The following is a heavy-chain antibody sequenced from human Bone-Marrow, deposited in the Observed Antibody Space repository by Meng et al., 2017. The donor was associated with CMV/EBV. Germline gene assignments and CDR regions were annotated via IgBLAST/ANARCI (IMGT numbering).Heavy chain of an antibody. D-gene: IGHD3-10*01. CDR2: IWYDGSNK. CDR1: GFTFSSYG. J-gene: IGHJ4*02. Sequence: GESLKISCAASGFTFSSYGMHWVRQAPGKGLEWVAVIWYDGSNKYYADSVKGRFTISRDNSKNTVDLQMNSLRAEDTAVYFCAKDGRFGGLIFVDFWGQGTLVTVSS. V-gene: IGHV3-30*02. CDR3: AKDGRFGGLIFVDF.